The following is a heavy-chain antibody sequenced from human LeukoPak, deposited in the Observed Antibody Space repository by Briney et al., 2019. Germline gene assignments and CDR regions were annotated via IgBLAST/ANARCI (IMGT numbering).Heavy chain of an antibody. J-gene: IGHJ5*02. CDR3: ARGNGYCSSTSCYGSSWFDP. Sequence: ASVKVSCKASGYTFTSYDINWVRQATGQGLEWMGWMNPNSGNTGYAQKFQGRVTMTRNTSISTAYMELSSLRSGDTAVYYCARGNGYCSSTSCYGSSWFDPWDQGTLVTVSS. CDR2: MNPNSGNT. V-gene: IGHV1-8*01. D-gene: IGHD2-2*03. CDR1: GYTFTSYD.